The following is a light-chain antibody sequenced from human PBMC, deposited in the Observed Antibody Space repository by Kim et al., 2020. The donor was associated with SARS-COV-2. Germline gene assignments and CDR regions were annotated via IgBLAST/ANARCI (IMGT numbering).Light chain of an antibody. Sequence: ASGGDRVTITCRASQGISSYLAWYQQKPGKAPKLLIYAASTLQSGVPSRFSGSGSGTEFTLTISSLQPEDFATYYCQQLNSYFRTFGQGTKVDIK. J-gene: IGKJ1*01. V-gene: IGKV1-9*01. CDR1: QGISSY. CDR2: AAS. CDR3: QQLNSYFRT.